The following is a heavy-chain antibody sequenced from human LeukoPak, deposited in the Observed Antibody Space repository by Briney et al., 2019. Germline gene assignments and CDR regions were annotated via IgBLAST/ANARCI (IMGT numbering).Heavy chain of an antibody. CDR3: ARRATVIYHGLDV. CDR1: GFTLSYYE. J-gene: IGHJ6*02. Sequence: GGSLRLSCAASGFTLSYYEMNWVRQAPGKGLEWVSYISTSGDTVYYADSVKGRFTISRDNAKNSLHLQMSSLRLEDTALYYCARRATVIYHGLDVWGPGTMVTVSS. V-gene: IGHV3-48*03. D-gene: IGHD4-11*01. CDR2: ISTSGDTV.